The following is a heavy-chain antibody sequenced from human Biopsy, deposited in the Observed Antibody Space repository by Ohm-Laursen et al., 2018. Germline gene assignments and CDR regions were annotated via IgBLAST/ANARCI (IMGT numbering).Heavy chain of an antibody. J-gene: IGHJ4*02. CDR2: IRPLNGDT. CDR3: ARGEVTFGELIVSLDS. D-gene: IGHD3-16*02. CDR1: GYNFISYS. V-gene: IGHV1-18*01. Sequence: SVKVSCKTSGYNFISYSINWVRQAPGQGLEWMGWIRPLNGDTKYGQKFQDRVTMTTDTSTSTVYMELTSLRSDDTAVYYCARGEVTFGELIVSLDSWGQGSLVTVSS.